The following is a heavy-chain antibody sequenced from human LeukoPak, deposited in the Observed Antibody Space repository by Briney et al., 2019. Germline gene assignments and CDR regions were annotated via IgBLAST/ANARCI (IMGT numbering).Heavy chain of an antibody. Sequence: GESLKISCKASGYSFTSYSIGWVRQMPGKGLEWMGIIYPGDSDTRYSPSFQGQVTISADNSITTAYLQWSSLKASDTAMYYCARSAAARRGLYFDYWGQGTLVTISS. V-gene: IGHV5-51*01. CDR1: GYSFTSYS. CDR3: ARSAAARRGLYFDY. CDR2: IYPGDSDT. D-gene: IGHD6-6*01. J-gene: IGHJ4*02.